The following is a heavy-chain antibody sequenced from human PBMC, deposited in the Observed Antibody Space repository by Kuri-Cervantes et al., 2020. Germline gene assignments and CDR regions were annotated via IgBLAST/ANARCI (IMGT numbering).Heavy chain of an antibody. J-gene: IGHJ4*02. Sequence: GGSLRLSCAASGFTFSSYAMHWVRQAPGKGLEWVAVISYDGGNKYYADSVKGRFTISRDNSKNTLYLQMNSLRAEDTAVYYCARDGWDIVVVVAATHGNYFDYWGQGTLVTVSS. CDR1: GFTFSSYA. CDR2: ISYDGGNK. V-gene: IGHV3-30*01. CDR3: ARDGWDIVVVVAATHGNYFDY. D-gene: IGHD2-15*01.